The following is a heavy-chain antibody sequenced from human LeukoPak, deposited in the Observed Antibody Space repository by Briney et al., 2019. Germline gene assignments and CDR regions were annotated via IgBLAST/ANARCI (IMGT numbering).Heavy chain of an antibody. CDR1: GFSFSDYW. V-gene: IGHV3-7*05. Sequence: PGGSVRLSCAASGFSFSDYWMTWVRQAPGKGLEWVANLNQDGSDQYYVDSVEGRFTISRDNAKNSLYLQMDSLRVEDTAVYFCAKEVGAESWGQGTLVTVSS. CDR2: LNQDGSDQ. CDR3: AKEVGAES. D-gene: IGHD1-26*01. J-gene: IGHJ4*02.